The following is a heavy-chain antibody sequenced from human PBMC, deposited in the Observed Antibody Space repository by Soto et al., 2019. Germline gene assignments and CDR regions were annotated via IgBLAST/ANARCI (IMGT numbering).Heavy chain of an antibody. CDR2: ISYDGSNK. CDR3: AKEGAYGSGYGMDV. CDR1: GFTFSSYG. J-gene: IGHJ6*02. V-gene: IGHV3-30*18. D-gene: IGHD3-10*01. Sequence: QVQLVESGGGVVQPGRSLRLSCAASGFTFSSYGMHWVRQAPGKGLEWVAVISYDGSNKYYADSVKGRFTISRDNSKNTLYLQMISLRAEDTAVYYCAKEGAYGSGYGMDVWGQGTTVTVSS.